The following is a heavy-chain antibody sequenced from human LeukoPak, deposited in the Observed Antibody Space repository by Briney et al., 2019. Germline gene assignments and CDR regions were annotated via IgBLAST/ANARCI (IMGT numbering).Heavy chain of an antibody. CDR3: AKDREYYYDSSGLDY. J-gene: IGHJ4*02. D-gene: IGHD3-22*01. Sequence: PGGSLRLSCAASGFTFSDYYMSWIRQAPGKGLEWVSYISSSGSTIYYADSVKGRFTISRDNAKNSLYLQMNSLRAEDTALYYCAKDREYYYDSSGLDYWGQGTLVTVSS. V-gene: IGHV3-11*01. CDR1: GFTFSDYY. CDR2: ISSSGSTI.